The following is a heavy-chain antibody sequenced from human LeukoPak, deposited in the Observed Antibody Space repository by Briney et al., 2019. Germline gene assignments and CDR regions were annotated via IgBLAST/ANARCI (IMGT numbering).Heavy chain of an antibody. Sequence: GASVKVSCTASGYTFTSYGISWVRQAPGQGLEWMGWISAYNGNTNYAQKLQGRVTMTTDTSTSTAYMELRSLRSDDTAVYYCASSYEVVAAGPFDYWGQGTLVTVSS. CDR1: GYTFTSYG. D-gene: IGHD2-15*01. V-gene: IGHV1-18*01. J-gene: IGHJ4*02. CDR2: ISAYNGNT. CDR3: ASSYEVVAAGPFDY.